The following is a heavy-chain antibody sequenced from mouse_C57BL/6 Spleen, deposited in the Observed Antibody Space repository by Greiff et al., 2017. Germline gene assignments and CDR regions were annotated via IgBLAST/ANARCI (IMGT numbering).Heavy chain of an antibody. CDR3: ARSIDDYDGGFAY. V-gene: IGHV1-55*01. J-gene: IGHJ3*01. CDR1: GYTFTSYW. Sequence: QVQLQQPGAELVKPGASVKMSCKASGYTFTSYWITWVKQRPGQGLEWIGDIYPGSGSTNYNEKFKSKATLTVDTSSSTAYMQLSSLTSEDSAVYYCARSIDDYDGGFAYWGQGTLVTVSA. CDR2: IYPGSGST. D-gene: IGHD2-4*01.